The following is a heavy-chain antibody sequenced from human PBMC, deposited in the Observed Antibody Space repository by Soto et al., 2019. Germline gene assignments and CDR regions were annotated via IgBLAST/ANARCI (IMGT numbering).Heavy chain of an antibody. CDR2: IIPILGIA. J-gene: IGHJ3*02. Sequence: QVQLVQSGAEVKKPGSSVKVSCKASGGTFSSYTISWVRQAPGQGLEWMGRIIPILGIANYAQNFQGRVTITADKSTSKAYMELRSLRSEDTAVYYCARDLVGVVIMKAMGAFDIWGQGTMVTVSS. CDR1: GGTFSSYT. V-gene: IGHV1-69*08. CDR3: ARDLVGVVIMKAMGAFDI. D-gene: IGHD3-3*01.